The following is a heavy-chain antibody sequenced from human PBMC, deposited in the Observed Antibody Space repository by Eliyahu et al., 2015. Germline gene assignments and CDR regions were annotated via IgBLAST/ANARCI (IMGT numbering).Heavy chain of an antibody. Sequence: QVQLVQSGAEVRXPGSSXKVSXXASXGTFSTFRITWVRQAPGQGLEWMXSIIPLSGTTNYAEKFQGRVAITADKSARTAYMELSSLRSEDTAMYYCARVQDTVIVPAAALAYWGQGTLVSVSS. V-gene: IGHV1-69*06. CDR1: XGTFSTFR. CDR2: IIPLSGTT. CDR3: ARVQDTVIVPAAALAY. J-gene: IGHJ4*02. D-gene: IGHD2-2*01.